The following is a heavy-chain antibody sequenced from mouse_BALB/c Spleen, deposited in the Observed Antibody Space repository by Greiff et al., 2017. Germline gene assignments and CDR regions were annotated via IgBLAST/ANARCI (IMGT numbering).Heavy chain of an antibody. D-gene: IGHD2-4*01. J-gene: IGHJ3*01. CDR1: GYSITSGYS. Sequence: DVQLQESGPDLVKPSQSLSLTCTVTGYSITSGYSLHWIRQFPGNKLEWMGYIHYSGSTNYNPSLKSRISITRDTSKNQFFLQLNSVTTEDTATYYCARKGITTLAYWGQGTLVTVSA. CDR3: ARKGITTLAY. CDR2: IHYSGST. V-gene: IGHV3-1*02.